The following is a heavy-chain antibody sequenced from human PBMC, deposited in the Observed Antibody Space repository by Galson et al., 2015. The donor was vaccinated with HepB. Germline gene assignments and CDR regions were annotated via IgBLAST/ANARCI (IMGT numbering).Heavy chain of an antibody. Sequence: SLRLSCAASGFTFSSYTMSWVRQAPGKGLEWVSALSGSGGSTYYADSVKGRFTISRDNSKNTLYLQMNSLRAEDTAVYYCAKVGDDDYVWGSYRWSSGGLLAYYFDYWGQGTLVTVSS. CDR1: GFTFSSYT. CDR2: LSGSGGST. J-gene: IGHJ4*02. V-gene: IGHV3-23*01. CDR3: AKVGDDDYVWGSYRWSSGGLLAYYFDY. D-gene: IGHD3-16*02.